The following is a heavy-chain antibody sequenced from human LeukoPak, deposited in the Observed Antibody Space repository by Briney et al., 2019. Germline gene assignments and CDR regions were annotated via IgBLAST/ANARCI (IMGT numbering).Heavy chain of an antibody. J-gene: IGHJ5*02. CDR2: VSGSGGST. D-gene: IGHD2-21*02. CDR1: GFTFSSYA. Sequence: PGGSLRLSCAASGFTFSSYARSWVRQAPGKGLEWVSGVSGSGGSTYYADSVKGRFTISRDNSKNTLYLQMNSLRAEDTAVYYCAKDAAYCGGDCYWGWFDPWGQGTLVTVSS. CDR3: AKDAAYCGGDCYWGWFDP. V-gene: IGHV3-23*01.